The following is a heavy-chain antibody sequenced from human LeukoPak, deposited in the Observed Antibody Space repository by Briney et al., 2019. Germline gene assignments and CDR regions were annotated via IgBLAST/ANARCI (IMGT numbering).Heavy chain of an antibody. V-gene: IGHV3-66*01. CDR2: IYSGGGT. J-gene: IGHJ5*02. D-gene: IGHD6-6*01. CDR1: GFTFSFYV. Sequence: PGGSLRLSCAASGFTFSFYVMNWVRQAPGKGLEWVSVIYSGGGTYYADSVRGRFTISRDNSKNTLYLQLNSLRAEDTAVYYCARYPYSTSSWSDPWGQGTLVTVSS. CDR3: ARYPYSTSSWSDP.